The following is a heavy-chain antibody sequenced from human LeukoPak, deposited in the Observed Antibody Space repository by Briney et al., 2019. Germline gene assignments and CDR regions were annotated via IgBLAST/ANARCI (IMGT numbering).Heavy chain of an antibody. CDR3: ARVVTMVRGVIRAYYYMDV. V-gene: IGHV4-59*01. Sequence: SETLSLTCTVSGGSLTNYYWSWIRQPPGKGLDWIGHIYYSGSTNYNPSLKSRVTISVDTSKNQFSLKLSSVTAADTAVYYCARVVTMVRGVIRAYYYMDVWGKGTTVTISS. CDR1: GGSLTNYY. J-gene: IGHJ6*03. CDR2: IYYSGST. D-gene: IGHD3-10*01.